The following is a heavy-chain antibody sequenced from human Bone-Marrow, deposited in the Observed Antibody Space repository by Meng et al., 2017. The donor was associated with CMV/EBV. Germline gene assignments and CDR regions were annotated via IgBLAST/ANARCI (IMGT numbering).Heavy chain of an antibody. D-gene: IGHD1-1*01. CDR3: AREDPTTSGIIIRH. Sequence: LRLSCAASGFTFSSYAMHWVRQAPGKGLEWLGYITHFGTSYYNPSLRSRLTFSLHTARNQFSLKVTSVTAADTATYYCAREDPTTSGIIIRHWGQGTLVTVSS. V-gene: IGHV4-30-2*05. CDR2: ITHFGTS. J-gene: IGHJ4*02. CDR1: GFTFSSYAMH.